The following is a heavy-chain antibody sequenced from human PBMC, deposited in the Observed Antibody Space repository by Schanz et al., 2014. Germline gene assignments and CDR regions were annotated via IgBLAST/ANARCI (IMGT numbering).Heavy chain of an antibody. CDR1: GFGFSSYS. CDR3: ARGGSGSHYRLDY. D-gene: IGHD1-26*01. Sequence: VQLVESGGGLIQPGGSLRLSCAASGFGFSSYSMNWVRQAPGKGLEWVSYISDSSRTIYYADSMKGRFTVSRDNAENALYLQMNSRRADDTGLYCCARGGSGSHYRLDYWGQGTMVTVSS. J-gene: IGHJ4*02. V-gene: IGHV3-48*01. CDR2: ISDSSRTI.